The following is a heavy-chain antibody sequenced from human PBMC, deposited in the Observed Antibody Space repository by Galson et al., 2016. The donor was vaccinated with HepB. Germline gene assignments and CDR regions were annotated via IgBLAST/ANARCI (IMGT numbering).Heavy chain of an antibody. D-gene: IGHD3-10*01. CDR2: IYPDDSST. J-gene: IGHJ4*02. CDR1: GYGFAGYW. Sequence: QSGAEVTKPGESLKISCKGSGYGFAGYWIGWVRQMPGEGLEWMGIIYPDDSSTGYSPSFLGQVTFSVDKSISTAYLHWSSLKASDTAMYYCARPGDPNVNPQAATVATHYCDYWGQGTLVTVSS. CDR3: ARPGDPNVNPQAATVATHYCDY. V-gene: IGHV5-51*03.